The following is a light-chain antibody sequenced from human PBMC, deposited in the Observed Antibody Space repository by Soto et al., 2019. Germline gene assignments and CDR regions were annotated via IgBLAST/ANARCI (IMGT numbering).Light chain of an antibody. Sequence: EIVLTQSPGTLSLSPGERATLSCRASQSVSSSYLAWYQQKPGQAPRLLIYGASSRVTVIPDRFSGSGSGTDFTLNITRLEPEDCAVYYCQQYGSSPWPFGQGTKVEIK. CDR2: GAS. V-gene: IGKV3-20*01. CDR3: QQYGSSPWP. J-gene: IGKJ1*01. CDR1: QSVSSSY.